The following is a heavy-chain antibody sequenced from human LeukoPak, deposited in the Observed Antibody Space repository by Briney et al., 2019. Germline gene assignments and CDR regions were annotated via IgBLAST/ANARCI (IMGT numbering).Heavy chain of an antibody. CDR2: ISGSGGST. CDR1: GFTFSSYA. J-gene: IGHJ4*02. CDR3: AKDPSRSGSPHYFDY. Sequence: PGGSLRLSCAASGFTFSSYAMSWVRQAPGKGLEWVSAISGSGGSTYYADSVKGRFTISRDNSKNTLYLQMNMQIADDTAVYYCAKDPSRSGSPHYFDYWGQGTLVTVSS. V-gene: IGHV3-23*01. D-gene: IGHD3-10*01.